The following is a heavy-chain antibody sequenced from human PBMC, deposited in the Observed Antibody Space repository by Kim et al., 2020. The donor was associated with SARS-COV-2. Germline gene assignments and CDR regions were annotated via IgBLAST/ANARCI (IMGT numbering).Heavy chain of an antibody. CDR1: GDSFSSNSAA. V-gene: IGHV6-1*01. J-gene: IGHJ4*02. CDR2: TYYRSKWYN. D-gene: IGHD3-10*01. CDR3: ARMSAWFGELFDY. Sequence: SQTLSLTCAISGDSFSSNSAAWNWIRQCPSRGLEWLGRTYYRSKWYNDYAVPVKSRITINPDTSKNQFSLQLNSVTPEDTAVYYCARMSAWFGELFDYWGQGTLVTVSP.